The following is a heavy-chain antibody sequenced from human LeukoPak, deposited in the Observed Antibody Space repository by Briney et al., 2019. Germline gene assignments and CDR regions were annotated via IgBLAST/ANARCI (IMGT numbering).Heavy chain of an antibody. CDR1: GFVSTIYT. Sequence: GGSLRLSCSASGFVSTIYTMYWVRQAPGKGPEYVSTISGSGNGFSIYYADSVKGRFTISRDDSKSILYLQMNGLRSEDTAVYYCVKDFGRIRGTPDSWGQGTLATVSS. J-gene: IGHJ4*02. V-gene: IGHV3-64D*06. CDR2: ISGSGNGFSI. CDR3: VKDFGRIRGTPDS. D-gene: IGHD1-26*01.